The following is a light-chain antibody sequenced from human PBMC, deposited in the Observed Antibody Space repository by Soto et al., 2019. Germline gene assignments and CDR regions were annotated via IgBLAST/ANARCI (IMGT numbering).Light chain of an antibody. CDR1: QSVGRN. CDR3: HQYGGWPPA. Sequence: EMVMTQSPVTLSLSPGERATLSCRASQSVGRNLTWYQQKPGQAPRLLIYGASNRSTGVPARFSGSGSGTEFSLTISSLQSEDFAIYHCHQYGGWPPAFGGGTKVEVK. CDR2: GAS. J-gene: IGKJ4*01. V-gene: IGKV3-15*01.